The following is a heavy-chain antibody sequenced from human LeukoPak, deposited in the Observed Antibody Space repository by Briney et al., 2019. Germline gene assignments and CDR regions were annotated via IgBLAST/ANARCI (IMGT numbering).Heavy chain of an antibody. Sequence: SETLSLTCTVSGVSILDHDWSWIRQLPGKGLEWIGSIYTSGSTYFNPSLTRRVAISMDTSKNQFSLNLTSVTAADTAIFYCARLKTNFLGTFDYWGQGTLVTVSS. D-gene: IGHD7-27*01. CDR3: ARLKTNFLGTFDY. J-gene: IGHJ4*02. V-gene: IGHV4-4*09. CDR2: IYTSGST. CDR1: GVSILDHD.